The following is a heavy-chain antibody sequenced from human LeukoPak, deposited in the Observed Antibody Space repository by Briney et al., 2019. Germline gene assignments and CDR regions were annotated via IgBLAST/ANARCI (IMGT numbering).Heavy chain of an antibody. CDR1: GYTFTGYY. Sequence: ASVKVSCKASGYTFTGYYMHWVRQAPGQGLEWMGWINPNSGGTNYAQKFQGRATMTRDTSISTAYMELSRLRSDDTAVYYCAREYCSSTSCYAADYWGQGTLVTVSS. V-gene: IGHV1-2*02. D-gene: IGHD2-2*01. CDR3: AREYCSSTSCYAADY. J-gene: IGHJ4*02. CDR2: INPNSGGT.